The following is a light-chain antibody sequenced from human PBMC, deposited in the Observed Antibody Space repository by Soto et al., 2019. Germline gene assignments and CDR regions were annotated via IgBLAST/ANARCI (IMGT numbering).Light chain of an antibody. V-gene: IGLV1-40*01. CDR1: SSNIGDYD. Sequence: QLVLTQPPSVSGAPGQRVTISCTGSSSNIGDYDVHWYQQVPGTAPKLLIYGNKNRPSGVPDRFSGSKSGASASLAITGLQPEDEADYYCQSYDSSLSGSRVFGSGTKLTVL. CDR3: QSYDSSLSGSRV. J-gene: IGLJ1*01. CDR2: GNK.